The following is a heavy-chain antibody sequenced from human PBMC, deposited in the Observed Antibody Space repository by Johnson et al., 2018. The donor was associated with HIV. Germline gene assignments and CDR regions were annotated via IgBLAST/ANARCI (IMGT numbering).Heavy chain of an antibody. CDR1: GFTFSSYG. CDR3: ARVVMITFGGVIALDAFDI. CDR2: IYSGGST. J-gene: IGHJ3*02. Sequence: QVQLVESGGGVVQPGRSLRLSCAASGFTFSSYGMHWVRQAPGKGLEWVSVIYSGGSTYYADSVKGRFTTSRDNSKNTLYLQMNSLRAEDTALYYCARVVMITFGGVIALDAFDIWGQGTMVTVSS. V-gene: IGHV3-NL1*01. D-gene: IGHD3-16*02.